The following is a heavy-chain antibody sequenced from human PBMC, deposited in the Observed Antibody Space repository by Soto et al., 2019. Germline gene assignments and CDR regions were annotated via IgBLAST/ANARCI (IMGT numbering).Heavy chain of an antibody. CDR3: ARGSLRADSSGYYYSLVDY. D-gene: IGHD3-22*01. Sequence: SETLSLTCAVFGGSFSGYYWSWIRQPPGKGLEWIGEINHSGSTNYNPSPKSRVTISVDTSKNQFSLKLSSVTAADTAVYYCARGSLRADSSGYYYSLVDYWGQGTLVTVSS. CDR2: INHSGST. J-gene: IGHJ4*02. V-gene: IGHV4-34*01. CDR1: GGSFSGYY.